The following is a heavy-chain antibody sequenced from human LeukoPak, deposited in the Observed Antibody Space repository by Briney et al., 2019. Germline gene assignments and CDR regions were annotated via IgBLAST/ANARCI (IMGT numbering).Heavy chain of an antibody. V-gene: IGHV3-7*01. D-gene: IGHD6-13*01. CDR1: GFTFSSYW. J-gene: IGHJ4*02. CDR2: IKQDGSEK. Sequence: GGSLRLSCAASGFTFSSYWMSWVRQAPGKGLEWVANIKQDGSEKYYVDSVKGRFTISRDNAKNSLYLQMNSLRAEDTAVYYCARFSIAAAGTLFDYWGQGTLVTVSS. CDR3: ARFSIAAAGTLFDY.